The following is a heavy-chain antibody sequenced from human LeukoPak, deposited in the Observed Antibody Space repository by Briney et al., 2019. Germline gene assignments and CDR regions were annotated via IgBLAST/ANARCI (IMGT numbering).Heavy chain of an antibody. CDR3: ARDSNLEYSSSRGLGR. J-gene: IGHJ4*02. CDR1: GGSISSYY. D-gene: IGHD6-6*01. Sequence: SETLSLTCTVSGGSISSYYWSWIRQPAGKGLEWIGRVYASGSTYYNPSLKSLVTMSVDTSKNQFSLRLTTVTAADTAVYYCARDSNLEYSSSRGLGRWGQGTLVTVSS. V-gene: IGHV4-4*07. CDR2: VYASGST.